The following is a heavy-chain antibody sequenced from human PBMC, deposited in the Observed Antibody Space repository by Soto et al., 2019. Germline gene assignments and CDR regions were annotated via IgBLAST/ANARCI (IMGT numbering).Heavy chain of an antibody. CDR3: AKEGLVAATLNWFDP. CDR2: ISGSGDST. Sequence: EVRLLESGGGLVQPGGSLRLSCAASGFTFTSYAMTWVRQAPGKGLKWVSAISGSGDSTYYADSVKGRFTVSRDNPKNMLYLQMNSLRAEDTAVYYCAKEGLVAATLNWFDPWGQGTLVIVSS. CDR1: GFTFTSYA. D-gene: IGHD2-15*01. V-gene: IGHV3-23*01. J-gene: IGHJ5*02.